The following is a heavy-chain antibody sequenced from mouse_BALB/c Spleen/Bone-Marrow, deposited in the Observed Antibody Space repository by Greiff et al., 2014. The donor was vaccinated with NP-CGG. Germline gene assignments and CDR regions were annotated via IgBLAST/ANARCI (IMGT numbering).Heavy chain of an antibody. CDR2: IYYSGTI. J-gene: IGHJ2*01. D-gene: IGHD2-1*01. CDR3: ARYGNYFDY. Sequence: EVQLQESGPGLVKPSQTASLTCTVTGISITTGNYRWSWIRQFPGNKLEWIGYIYYSGTITYNPSLTSRTTITRDTSKNQFFLEMNSLTAEDTATYYCARYGNYFDYWGQGTTLTVSS. CDR1: GISITTGNYR. V-gene: IGHV3-5*02.